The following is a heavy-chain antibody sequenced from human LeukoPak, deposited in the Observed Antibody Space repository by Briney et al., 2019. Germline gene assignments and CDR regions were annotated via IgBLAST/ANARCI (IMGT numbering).Heavy chain of an antibody. Sequence: GGSLRLSCAASGFTFSSYGMHWVRQAPGKGLEWVAVISYDGSNKYYADSVKGRFTISRDNSKNTLYLQMNSLRAEDTAVYYCAKEGNYDSSGYHYWGQGTLVTVSS. V-gene: IGHV3-30*18. CDR1: GFTFSSYG. CDR3: AKEGNYDSSGYHY. J-gene: IGHJ4*02. D-gene: IGHD3-22*01. CDR2: ISYDGSNK.